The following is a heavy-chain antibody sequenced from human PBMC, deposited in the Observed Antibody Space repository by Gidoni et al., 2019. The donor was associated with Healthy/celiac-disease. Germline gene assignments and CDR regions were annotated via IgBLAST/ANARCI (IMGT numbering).Heavy chain of an antibody. Sequence: EVQLVESGGGLVQPGGSLRLSCAASGFTFSSYSMNWVRQAPGKGLEWVSYISSSSSTIYYADSVKGRFTISRDNAKNSLYLQMNSLRDEDTAVYYCARAQTMIKLLWFGAWGMDVWGQGTTVTVSS. V-gene: IGHV3-48*02. J-gene: IGHJ6*02. CDR1: GFTFSSYS. CDR3: ARAQTMIKLLWFGAWGMDV. D-gene: IGHD3-10*01. CDR2: ISSSSSTI.